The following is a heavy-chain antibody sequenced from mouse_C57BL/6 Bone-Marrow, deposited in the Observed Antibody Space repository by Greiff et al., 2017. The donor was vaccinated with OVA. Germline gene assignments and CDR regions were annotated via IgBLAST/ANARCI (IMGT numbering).Heavy chain of an antibody. CDR1: GYTFTEYT. CDR3: ARHEVREYSSYGAWFAY. CDR2: FYPGSGSI. J-gene: IGHJ3*01. D-gene: IGHD1-1*01. Sequence: QVQLQQSGAELVKPGASVKLSCKASGYTFTEYTIHWVKQRSGQGLEWIGWFYPGSGSIKYNEKFKDKATLTADKSSSTVYMELSRLTSEDSAVYFCARHEVREYSSYGAWFAYWGQGTLVTVSA. V-gene: IGHV1-62-2*01.